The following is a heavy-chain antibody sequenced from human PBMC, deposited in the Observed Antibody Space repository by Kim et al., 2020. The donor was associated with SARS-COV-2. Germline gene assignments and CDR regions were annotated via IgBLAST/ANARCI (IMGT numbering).Heavy chain of an antibody. CDR2: INPSGGST. J-gene: IGHJ3*02. Sequence: ASVKVSCKASGYTFTSYYMHWVRQAPGQGLEWMGIINPSGGSTSYAQKFQGRVTMTRDTSTSTVYMELSSLRSEDTAVYYCARDDQGGYYYDSSGSGAFDIWGQGTMVTVSS. CDR3: ARDDQGGYYYDSSGSGAFDI. CDR1: GYTFTSYY. D-gene: IGHD3-22*01. V-gene: IGHV1-46*01.